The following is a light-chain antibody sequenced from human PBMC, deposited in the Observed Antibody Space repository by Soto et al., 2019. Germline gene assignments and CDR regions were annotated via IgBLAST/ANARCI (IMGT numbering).Light chain of an antibody. CDR2: DAS. J-gene: IGKJ1*01. CDR3: QHYNYWPPKT. CDR1: QDISKC. Sequence: DIQVTQSPSSLSASVGDRVTITCQASQDISKCLNWYQQKAGEAPKLLIYDASNLETGVPSRFSGLGSGTDFTFTISSLQPEDFAVYYCQHYNYWPPKTFGQGTKVDIK. V-gene: IGKV1-33*01.